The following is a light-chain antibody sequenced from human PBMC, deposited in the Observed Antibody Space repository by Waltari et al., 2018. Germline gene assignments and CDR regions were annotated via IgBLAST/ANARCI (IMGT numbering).Light chain of an antibody. CDR3: QQYDSRYT. J-gene: IGKJ2*01. CDR1: QSIRNW. Sequence: DIQLTQSPSTLSASVGDRVSITCRASQSIRNWLDWYQQKPGKAPNLLIYKASSLESGVPSRFSGSGSGTEFTLTISSLQPDDFATYYCQQYDSRYTFGQGTKLEIK. CDR2: KAS. V-gene: IGKV1-5*03.